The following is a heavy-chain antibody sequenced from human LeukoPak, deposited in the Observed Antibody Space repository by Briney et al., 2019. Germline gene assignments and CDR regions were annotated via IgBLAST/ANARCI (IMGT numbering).Heavy chain of an antibody. D-gene: IGHD3-10*01. CDR1: GFTFGSYG. Sequence: GGSLRLSCAASGFTFGSYGMHWVRQAPGKGLEWVAVISYDGSNKYYADSVKGRFTISRDNSKNTLYLQMNSLRAEDTAVYYCAKAPMVRGVYFDYWGQGTLVTVSS. J-gene: IGHJ4*02. V-gene: IGHV3-30*18. CDR2: ISYDGSNK. CDR3: AKAPMVRGVYFDY.